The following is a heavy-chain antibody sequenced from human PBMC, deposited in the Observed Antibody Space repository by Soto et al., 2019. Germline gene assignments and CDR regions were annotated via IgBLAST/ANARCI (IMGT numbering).Heavy chain of an antibody. CDR1: AFTFSKYA. V-gene: IGHV3-23*01. Sequence: EVQLLESGGGLVQPGGSLRLSCAASAFTFSKYAMTWVRQAPGKGLEWVSGISGSGGTTSNAHSVKGRFTISRDNSKNTLFLQMNSLRAEDTAIYYCAKIRAPNQDAILPPDAPLDYWGQGALVTVSS. D-gene: IGHD3-9*01. CDR3: AKIRAPNQDAILPPDAPLDY. CDR2: ISGSGGTT. J-gene: IGHJ4*02.